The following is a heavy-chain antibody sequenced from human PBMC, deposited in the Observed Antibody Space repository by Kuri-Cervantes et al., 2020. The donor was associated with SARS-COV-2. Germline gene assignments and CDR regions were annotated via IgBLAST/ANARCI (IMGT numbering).Heavy chain of an antibody. V-gene: IGHV4-39*01. CDR2: IYYSGST. J-gene: IGHJ3*02. CDR3: ARGEGIVLVVYALAFDI. CDR1: GGSISNSSYY. D-gene: IGHD2-8*02. Sequence: ESLKISCTVSGGSISNSSYYWGWIRQPPGKGLEWIGTIYYSGSTDSDPSLKSRVTISVDTSRNEFSLKLSSVTAADTAVYYCARGEGIVLVVYALAFDIWGQGTMVTVSS.